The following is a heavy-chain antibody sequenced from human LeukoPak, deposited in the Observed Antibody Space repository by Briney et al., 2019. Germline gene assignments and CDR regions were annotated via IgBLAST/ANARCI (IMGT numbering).Heavy chain of an antibody. CDR1: GGSISDYY. V-gene: IGHV4-59*01. J-gene: IGHJ5*01. D-gene: IGHD4-11*01. CDR2: IYYSGST. Sequence: SETLSLTCTVSGGSISDYYWGWIRQPPGKGLEWIGCIYYSGSTNYNPSLKSRVTMSVDTSKNQFSLNLRSVTAADTAVYYCARVGPYSNRLDSWGQGTLVTVSS. CDR3: ARVGPYSNRLDS.